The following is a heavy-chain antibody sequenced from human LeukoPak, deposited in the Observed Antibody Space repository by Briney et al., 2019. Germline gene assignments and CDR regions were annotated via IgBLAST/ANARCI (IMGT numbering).Heavy chain of an antibody. CDR1: GFTFSSYS. Sequence: GGSLRLSCAASGFTFSSYSMNWVRQAPGKGLEWGSSISSSSSYIYYADSVKGRFTISRDNAKNSLYLQMNSLRAEDTAVYYCARDSPPVVGATKRGAFDIWGQGTMVTVSS. CDR2: ISSSSSYI. J-gene: IGHJ3*02. D-gene: IGHD1-26*01. V-gene: IGHV3-21*01. CDR3: ARDSPPVVGATKRGAFDI.